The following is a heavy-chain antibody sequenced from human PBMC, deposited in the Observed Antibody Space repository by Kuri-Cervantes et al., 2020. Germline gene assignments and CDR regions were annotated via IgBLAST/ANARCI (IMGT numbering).Heavy chain of an antibody. V-gene: IGHV3-30*14. CDR1: GFTFSSYA. CDR3: ARIPRGSSVYDDYYYIDV. CDR2: ISYDGSNK. D-gene: IGHD5/OR15-5a*01. J-gene: IGHJ6*03. Sequence: GGSLRLSCAASGFTFSSYAMHWVRQAPGKGLEWVAVISYDGSNKYYADSVKGRFTISRHNFKNTLYLRMNNLRAEDTAVYYCARIPRGSSVYDDYYYIDVWGKGTTVTVSS.